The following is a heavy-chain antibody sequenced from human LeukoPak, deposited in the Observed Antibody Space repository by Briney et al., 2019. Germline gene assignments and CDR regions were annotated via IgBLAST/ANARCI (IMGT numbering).Heavy chain of an antibody. CDR3: STLTSRGLSDP. D-gene: IGHD1-20*01. CDR2: IKSKADGETI. J-gene: IGHJ5*02. Sequence: GGSLRLSCAASGFTFTNAWMNWVRQAPGKGLEWVGRIKSKADGETIDYAAPVKGRFTFSRDDSKNMLYLQMNSLKSEDTAVYYCSTLTSRGLSDPWGQGTLVTVSS. CDR1: GFTFTNAW. V-gene: IGHV3-15*07.